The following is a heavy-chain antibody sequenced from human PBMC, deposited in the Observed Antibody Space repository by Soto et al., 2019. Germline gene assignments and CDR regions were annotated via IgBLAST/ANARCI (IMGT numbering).Heavy chain of an antibody. CDR3: ARDIRGSNF. CDR1: GFIFSNYW. V-gene: IGHV3-74*01. Sequence: EVQLVESGGGLVQPGGSLRLSCAASGFIFSNYWMHWVRQGPGKGLVWVSRINEVGSRIYYADSVRGRFAISRDNAKKTVYLQMNSVTAEDTGVYYCARDIRGSNFWGQGTLVTVSS. J-gene: IGHJ4*02. D-gene: IGHD2-2*02. CDR2: INEVGSRI.